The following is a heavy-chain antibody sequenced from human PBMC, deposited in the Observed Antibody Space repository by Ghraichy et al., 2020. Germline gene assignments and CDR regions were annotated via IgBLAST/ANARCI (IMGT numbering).Heavy chain of an antibody. Sequence: SETLSLTCTVSGGSISSSSYYWGWIRQPPGKGLEWVGSVYYSVSTYYNPSLKSRVTIYVDTSKNQFSLKLSSVTASDTAVYYCARQAYSSSLSVDSWGQGTLVTVSS. CDR2: VYYSVST. CDR1: GGSISSSSYY. J-gene: IGHJ4*02. CDR3: ARQAYSSSLSVDS. V-gene: IGHV4-39*01. D-gene: IGHD6-13*01.